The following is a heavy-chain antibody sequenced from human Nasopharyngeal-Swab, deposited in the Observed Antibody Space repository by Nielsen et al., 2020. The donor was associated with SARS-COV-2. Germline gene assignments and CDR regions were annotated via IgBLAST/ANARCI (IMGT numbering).Heavy chain of an antibody. CDR3: AREEYSSGWCIDS. V-gene: IGHV3-33*01. J-gene: IGHJ4*02. D-gene: IGHD6-19*01. CDR2: TDHDGSQE. Sequence: WSRQPPGKGPEWVAVTDHDGSQEYVADPVEGRFTISRDKSKNTLSLQMNSLRVEDTAVYYCAREEYSSGWCIDSWGQGTLVTVSS.